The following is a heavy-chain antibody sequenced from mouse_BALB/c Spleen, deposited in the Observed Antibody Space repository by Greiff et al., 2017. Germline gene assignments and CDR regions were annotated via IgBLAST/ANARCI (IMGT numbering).Heavy chain of an antibody. CDR1: GYSITSDYA. CDR2: ISYSGST. V-gene: IGHV3-2*02. Sequence: EVQLQESGPGLVKPSQSLSLTCTVTGYSITSDYAWYWIRQFPGNKLEWMGYISYSGSTSYNPSLKSRISITRDTSKNQFFLQLNSVTTEDTATYYCARRYGNYAMDYWGQGTSVTVSS. D-gene: IGHD2-10*02. CDR3: ARRYGNYAMDY. J-gene: IGHJ4*01.